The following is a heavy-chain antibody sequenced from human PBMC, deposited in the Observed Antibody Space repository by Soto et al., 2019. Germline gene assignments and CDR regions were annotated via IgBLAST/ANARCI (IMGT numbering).Heavy chain of an antibody. CDR3: ARGIAEAGTGVEYFQH. Sequence: SETLSLTCAVYGGSFSGYYWSWIRQPPGKGLEWIGEINHSGSTNYNPSLKSRVTISVDTSKNQFSLKLSSVTAADTAVYYCARGIAEAGTGVEYFQHWGQGTLVTVSS. CDR1: GGSFSGYY. CDR2: INHSGST. V-gene: IGHV4-34*01. D-gene: IGHD6-19*01. J-gene: IGHJ1*01.